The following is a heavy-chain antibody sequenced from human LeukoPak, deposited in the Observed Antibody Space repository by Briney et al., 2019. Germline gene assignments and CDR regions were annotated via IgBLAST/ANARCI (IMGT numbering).Heavy chain of an antibody. CDR1: GGSISSYY. D-gene: IGHD6-6*01. V-gene: IGHV4-59*01. J-gene: IGHJ3*02. CDR2: IYHSGST. CDR3: ARGAARDAFDI. Sequence: SETLSLTCTVSGGSISSYYWSWIRQPPGKGLEWIGYIYHSGSTNYNPSLKSRVTISVDTSKNQFSLKLSSVTAADTAVYYCARGAARDAFDIWGQGTMVTVSS.